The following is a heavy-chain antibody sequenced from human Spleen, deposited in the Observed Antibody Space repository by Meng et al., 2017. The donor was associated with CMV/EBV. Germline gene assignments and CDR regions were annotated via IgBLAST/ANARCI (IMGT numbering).Heavy chain of an antibody. Sequence: GGSLRLSCAASGFTFSSYDMHWVRQATGKGLEWVSAIGTAGDTYYPGSVRGRFAISRDNSKNTVYLQMNRLRAEDTALYYCAKEGYSTSWYSSTFDAWGQGTMVTVSS. D-gene: IGHD4-11*01. J-gene: IGHJ3*01. V-gene: IGHV3-13*01. CDR3: AKEGYSTSWYSSTFDA. CDR1: GFTFSSYD. CDR2: IGTAGDT.